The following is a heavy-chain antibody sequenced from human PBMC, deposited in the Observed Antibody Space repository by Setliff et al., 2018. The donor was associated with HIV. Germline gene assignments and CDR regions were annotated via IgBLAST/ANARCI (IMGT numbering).Heavy chain of an antibody. J-gene: IGHJ4*02. CDR2: INPNSGGT. CDR3: ARGGIYCGNDGCHRYFFDF. CDR1: GYTFTGYF. V-gene: IGHV1-2*02. Sequence: ASVKVSCKASGYTFTGYFIHWVRQAPGQGLEWMACINPNSGGTMYAQNFQGRVSMTRDTSISTAYMEFSRLKYDDTAVYYCARGGIYCGNDGCHRYFFDFWGQGTLVTVSS. D-gene: IGHD2-21*01.